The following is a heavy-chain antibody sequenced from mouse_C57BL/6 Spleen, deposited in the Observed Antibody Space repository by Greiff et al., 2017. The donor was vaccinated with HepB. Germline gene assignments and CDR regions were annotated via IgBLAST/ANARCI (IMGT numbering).Heavy chain of an antibody. CDR1: GYTFTSYW. CDR2: INPSNSGT. V-gene: IGHV1-53*01. CDR3: AREIFLYWYFDV. Sequence: QVQLQQPGTELVKPGASVKLSCKASGYTFTSYWMHWVKQRPGQGLEWIGNINPSNSGTNYNEKFKSKATLTVDKSSSTAYMQLSSLTSEDSAVYCWAREIFLYWYFDVWGTGTTVTVSS. J-gene: IGHJ1*03.